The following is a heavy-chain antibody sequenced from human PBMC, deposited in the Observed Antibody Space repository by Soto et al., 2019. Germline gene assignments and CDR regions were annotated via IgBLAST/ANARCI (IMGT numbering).Heavy chain of an antibody. Sequence: EVQLVESGGGLVKPGGSLRLSCAASGFTFSSYSMNWVRQAPGKGLEWVSSISSSSSYIYYADSVKGRFTISRDNAKNSLDLQINRLRAEDTAVYYCARVCGNSGCLGAFDIWGQGTMVTVSS. D-gene: IGHD2-21*02. CDR3: ARVCGNSGCLGAFDI. CDR1: GFTFSSYS. CDR2: ISSSSSYI. J-gene: IGHJ3*02. V-gene: IGHV3-21*01.